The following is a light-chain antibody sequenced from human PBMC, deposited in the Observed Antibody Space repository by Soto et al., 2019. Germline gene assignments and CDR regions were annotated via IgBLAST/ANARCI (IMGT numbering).Light chain of an antibody. CDR2: GAS. V-gene: IGKV3-15*01. CDR3: QHYDNWLLT. CDR1: QSISSN. Sequence: EIVMTQSPATLSVSPGERATLSCRASQSISSNLAWYQHKPGQAPRLLIYGASTRATGIPARFSGSGSGTDFTLTISSLQSEDFAVYYCQHYDNWLLTFGQGTKLEIK. J-gene: IGKJ2*01.